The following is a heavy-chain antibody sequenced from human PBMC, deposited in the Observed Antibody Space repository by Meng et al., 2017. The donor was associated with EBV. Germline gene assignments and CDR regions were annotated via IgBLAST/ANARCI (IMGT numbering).Heavy chain of an antibody. D-gene: IGHD1-26*01. CDR1: GFSFTSYA. CDR3: AGAGLRGNYKSIDY. Sequence: QVHLVQSGAEVKKPGASVKVSCKASGFSFTSYAMHWVRQAPGQRLEWMGWFNAGNDNTEYSQKFQGRVTITRDTSASTAYMELSNLISEDTAVYYCAGAGLRGNYKSIDYWGQGTLVTVSS. J-gene: IGHJ4*02. V-gene: IGHV1-3*01. CDR2: FNAGNDNT.